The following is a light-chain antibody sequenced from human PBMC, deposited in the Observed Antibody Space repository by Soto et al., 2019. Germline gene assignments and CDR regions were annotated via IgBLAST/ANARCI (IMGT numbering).Light chain of an antibody. V-gene: IGKV1D-13*01. CDR1: QGINSA. J-gene: IGKJ2*01. Sequence: AIQLTQSPSSLSASVGERVTITCRASQGINSALAWYQQKPGKVPNLLIHDASSLESGVPSRFTGSGSGTYFTLTISSLQPEDFATYYCQQFNDYPHTLGQGTKLEIK. CDR3: QQFNDYPHT. CDR2: DAS.